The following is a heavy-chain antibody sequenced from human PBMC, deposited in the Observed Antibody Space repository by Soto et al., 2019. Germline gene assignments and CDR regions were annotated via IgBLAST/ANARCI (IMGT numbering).Heavy chain of an antibody. D-gene: IGHD1-20*01. CDR3: ASSQKGYNWNYFDH. CDR1: GGSISGSYYY. V-gene: IGHV4-39*01. Sequence: SETLSLTCAVSGGSISGSYYYWGWLRQSPGRGPEWIGSVFYTVFTSYNPSLESRVSVSVDTSKNQFSLKVSAVTAADTAVYYCASSQKGYNWNYFDHWGQGALVTGSS. CDR2: VFYTVFT. J-gene: IGHJ4*02.